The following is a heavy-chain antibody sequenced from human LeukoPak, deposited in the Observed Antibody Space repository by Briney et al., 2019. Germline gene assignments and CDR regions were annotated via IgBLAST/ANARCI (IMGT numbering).Heavy chain of an antibody. Sequence: GGSLRLSCAASGFTFSSHGMHWVRQAPSQGLEWVGVVWYDGSSKYYAESVKGRFTISRDNSKNTLYLQMNSLRGEDTAVYYCAREQAMAAAGDVYFSYWGQGTLVTVSS. CDR3: AREQAMAAAGDVYFSY. D-gene: IGHD6-13*01. J-gene: IGHJ4*02. CDR1: GFTFSSHG. CDR2: VWYDGSSK. V-gene: IGHV3-33*01.